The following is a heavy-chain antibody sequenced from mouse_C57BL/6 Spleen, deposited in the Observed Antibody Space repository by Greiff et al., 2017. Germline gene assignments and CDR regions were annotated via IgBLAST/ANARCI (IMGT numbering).Heavy chain of an antibody. Sequence: EVQLQQSGPELVKPGASVKISCKASGYTFTDYYMNWVKQSHGKSLEWIGDINPNNGGTSYNQKFKGKATLTVDKSSSTAYMELRSLTSEDSAVYYCARGLYYDYDGDAMDDWGQGTSVTVSS. V-gene: IGHV1-26*01. CDR2: INPNNGGT. CDR1: GYTFTDYY. J-gene: IGHJ4*01. D-gene: IGHD2-4*01. CDR3: ARGLYYDYDGDAMDD.